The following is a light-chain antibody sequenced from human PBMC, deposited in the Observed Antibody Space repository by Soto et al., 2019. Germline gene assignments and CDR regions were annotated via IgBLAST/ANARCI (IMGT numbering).Light chain of an antibody. J-gene: IGKJ2*01. Sequence: DAVMTQSPVSLPVTLGQPAAISCRSSQSLVFRNGDTFLNWFHQRPGQSPRRLIYKVSNRDSGFPDRFSGSGSGTDFTLRISRVEAEDVGIYYCMQGTHWPFTFGQGTKLEIK. V-gene: IGKV2-30*01. CDR2: KVS. CDR3: MQGTHWPFT. CDR1: QSLVFRNGDTF.